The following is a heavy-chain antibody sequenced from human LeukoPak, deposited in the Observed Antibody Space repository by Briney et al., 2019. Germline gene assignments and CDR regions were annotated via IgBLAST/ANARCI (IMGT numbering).Heavy chain of an antibody. Sequence: GGSLRLSCAASGFTFSSYGMHWVRQAPGKGLGWVAVISYDGSNKYYADSVKGRFTISRDNSKNTLYLQMNSLRAEDTAVYYCAKMEATGYGDYFYYYGMDVWGQGTTVTVSS. D-gene: IGHD4-17*01. V-gene: IGHV3-30*18. CDR1: GFTFSSYG. J-gene: IGHJ6*02. CDR3: AKMEATGYGDYFYYYGMDV. CDR2: ISYDGSNK.